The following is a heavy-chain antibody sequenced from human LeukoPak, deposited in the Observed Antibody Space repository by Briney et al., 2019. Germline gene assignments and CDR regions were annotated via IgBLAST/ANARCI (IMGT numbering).Heavy chain of an antibody. CDR2: ISSGSSYI. J-gene: IGHJ4*02. CDR3: ARDRGGYCSGGSCSSDY. Sequence: GGSLRLSCAASGFTFSSYSMNWVRQAPGKGLEWVSSISSGSSYIYYADSVKGRFTISRDNAKNSLYLQMNSLRAEDTAVYYCARDRGGYCSGGSCSSDYWGQGTLVTVSS. D-gene: IGHD2-15*01. V-gene: IGHV3-21*01. CDR1: GFTFSSYS.